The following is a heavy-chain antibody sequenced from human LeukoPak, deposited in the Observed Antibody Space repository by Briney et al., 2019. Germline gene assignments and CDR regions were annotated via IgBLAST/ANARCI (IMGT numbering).Heavy chain of an antibody. CDR3: ARYVDPDEHDAFDI. V-gene: IGHV4-59*12. CDR2: IYDRRST. Sequence: SETLSLTCTVSGGSIRSYYWSWIRQPPGKGLEWIGNIYDRRSTSYNPSLKSRVTISVDTSKNQFSLKLSSVTAADTAVYYCARYVDPDEHDAFDIWGQGTMVTVSS. J-gene: IGHJ3*02. D-gene: IGHD5-18*01. CDR1: GGSIRSYY.